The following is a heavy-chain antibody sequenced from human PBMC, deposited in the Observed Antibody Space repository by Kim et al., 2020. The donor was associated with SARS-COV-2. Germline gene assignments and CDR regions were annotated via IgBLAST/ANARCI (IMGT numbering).Heavy chain of an antibody. CDR3: ARGNYYESVSLSDYYIGMDV. J-gene: IGHJ6*02. CDR1: GLSFNDSA. D-gene: IGHD3-10*01. CDR2: ITSSGSNK. V-gene: IGHV3-30-3*01. Sequence: GGSLRLSCAASGLSFNDSAMNWIRQAPGKGLEWVSVITSSGSNKDYADSVKGRFSISRDNAKSTLSLQMNSLRVEDTAVYYCARGNYYESVSLSDYYIGMDVWGQGTTVTVSS.